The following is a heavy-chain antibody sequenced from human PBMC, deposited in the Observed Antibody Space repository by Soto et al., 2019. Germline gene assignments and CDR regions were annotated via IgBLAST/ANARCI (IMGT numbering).Heavy chain of an antibody. J-gene: IGHJ6*02. D-gene: IGHD6-13*01. Sequence: PGGSLRLSCAASGFTFSSDDMHWVRQATGKGLEWVSAIGTAGDTYCPGSVKGRFTISRENAKNSLYLQMNSLRAEDTAVYYCARGRSAAAEPSHGMDVWGQGTTVTVS. CDR3: ARGRSAAAEPSHGMDV. CDR2: IGTAGDT. CDR1: GFTFSSDD. V-gene: IGHV3-13*01.